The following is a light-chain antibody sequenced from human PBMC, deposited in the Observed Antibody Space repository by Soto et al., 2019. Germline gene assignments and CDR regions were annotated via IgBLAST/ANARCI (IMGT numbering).Light chain of an antibody. CDR2: GAS. CDR3: QQYNNWPPWT. J-gene: IGKJ1*01. Sequence: MTQSPSTLSASEGDRVTITCRASQSISDTLAWYQQKPGQAPRLLIHGASTRAPGIPARFSGSGSGTEFTLTISSLQSEDFAVYYCQQYNNWPPWTFGQGTKVDIK. CDR1: QSISDT. V-gene: IGKV3-15*01.